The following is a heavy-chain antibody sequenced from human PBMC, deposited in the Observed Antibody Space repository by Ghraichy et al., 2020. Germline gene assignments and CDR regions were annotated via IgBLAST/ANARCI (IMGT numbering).Heavy chain of an antibody. CDR1: GFSFSDHY. D-gene: IGHD3-10*01. CDR2: TRNRANSYTT. V-gene: IGHV3-72*01. CDR3: TRGFLSGGYSHFDY. J-gene: IGHJ4*02. Sequence: GGSLRLSCAASGFSFSDHYMDWVRQAPGKGLEWVARTRNRANSYTTEYGASVKGRFTISRDDSTNSLYLQMDSLQTEDTAVYYCTRGFLSGGYSHFDYWGQGTLVTVSS.